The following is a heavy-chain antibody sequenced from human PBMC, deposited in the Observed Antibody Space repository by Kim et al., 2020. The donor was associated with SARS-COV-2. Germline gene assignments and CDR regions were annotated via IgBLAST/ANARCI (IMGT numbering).Heavy chain of an antibody. CDR3: VRAGAFTSCHRYCYDMDV. Sequence: GGSLRLSCVASGLSFSSHWMHWVRQAPGKGLEWVSRINDDGSTTDYAASVKGRFTISRDNAKNTLYEQMNSLRAEDTALYYCVRAGAFTSCHRYCYDMDVWGQGNTVTVSS. V-gene: IGHV3-74*01. CDR2: INDDGSTT. J-gene: IGHJ6*02. CDR1: GLSFSSHW. D-gene: IGHD2-2*01.